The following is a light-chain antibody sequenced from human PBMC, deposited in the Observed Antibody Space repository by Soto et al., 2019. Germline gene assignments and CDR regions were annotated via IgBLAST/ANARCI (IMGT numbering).Light chain of an antibody. CDR2: GAS. J-gene: IGKJ1*01. CDR3: QQYSDWPPT. Sequence: EIVVTQSPASLSVSPVEIASLSVRASQSVSGNLAWYQQKPGQAPRLLINGASTRATGIPARFSGSGSGTEFSLTISSLQSEDFAVYYCQQYSDWPPTFGQGTKVDIK. CDR1: QSVSGN. V-gene: IGKV3-15*01.